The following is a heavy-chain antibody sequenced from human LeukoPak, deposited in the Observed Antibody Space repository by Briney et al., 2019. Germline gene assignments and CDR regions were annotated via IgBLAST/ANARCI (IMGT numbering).Heavy chain of an antibody. CDR3: ARDQTGQAWIY. V-gene: IGHV3-7*04. D-gene: IGHD2-2*03. CDR1: GFTFSSYW. J-gene: IGHJ4*02. CDR2: INQDGREK. Sequence: PGGSLRLPCTASGFTFSSYWMSWVRQAPGKGLEWVANINQDGREKHSVDSVKGRFTVSRDNARNSLYLQMNSLRAEDTAMYYCARDQTGQAWIYWGQGTLVTVSS.